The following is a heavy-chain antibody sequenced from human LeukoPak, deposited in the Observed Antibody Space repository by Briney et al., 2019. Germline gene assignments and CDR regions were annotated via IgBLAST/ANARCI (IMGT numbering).Heavy chain of an antibody. J-gene: IGHJ2*01. Sequence: PGGSLRLSCVASAFTFSSYSMNWVRQAPGKGLEWVSFISTSSSYIHYADSVKGRFTISRDNAKNSLYLQMNSLRAEDTAVYYCARTSDTSGRLYWYFDLWGRGTLVTVSS. CDR3: ARTSDTSGRLYWYFDL. D-gene: IGHD3-22*01. V-gene: IGHV3-21*01. CDR2: ISTSSSYI. CDR1: AFTFSSYS.